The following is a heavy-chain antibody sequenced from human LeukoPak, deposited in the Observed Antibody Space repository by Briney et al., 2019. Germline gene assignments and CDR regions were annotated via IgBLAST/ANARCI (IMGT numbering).Heavy chain of an antibody. CDR3: AKGGWGSQFDH. CDR2: ISASGEST. CDR1: GFSFNTNA. V-gene: IGHV3-23*01. D-gene: IGHD3-16*01. Sequence: GGSLRLSCVGSGFSFNTNAMSWVRQAPGKELEWVSGISASGESTYYGDSVKGRFTISRDNSQNTVYLQMSSLRGEDTATYYCAKGGWGSQFDHWGQGTLVTVSS. J-gene: IGHJ4*02.